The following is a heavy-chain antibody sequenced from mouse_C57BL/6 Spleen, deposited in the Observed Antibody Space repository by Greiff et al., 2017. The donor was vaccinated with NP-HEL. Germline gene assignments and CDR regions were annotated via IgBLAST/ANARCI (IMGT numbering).Heavy chain of an antibody. D-gene: IGHD1-1*02. Sequence: VQLQQSGAELVRPGASVTLSCKASGYTFTDYAMHWVKQTPGQGLEWIGDIDPESGGTDYNQKFKGKATLTADKSSSTAYMELRSLTSDDSAVYSCTRWGNGARYFEGWGTGTTVTVAA. CDR2: IDPESGGT. V-gene: IGHV1-15*01. CDR1: GYTFTDYA. CDR3: TRWGNGARYFEG. J-gene: IGHJ1*03.